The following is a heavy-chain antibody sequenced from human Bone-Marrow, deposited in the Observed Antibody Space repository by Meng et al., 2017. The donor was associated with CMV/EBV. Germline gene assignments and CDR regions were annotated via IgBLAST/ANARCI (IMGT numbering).Heavy chain of an antibody. CDR3: ARGHNWNYYYYYGMDV. Sequence: ASVKVSCKASGYTFTSYDINWVRQATGQGLEWMGWMNPNSGNTGYAQKFQGRVTMTRNTSISTAYMELSSLRSEDTAVYYCARGHNWNYYYYYGMDVWGRGTTVTVSS. V-gene: IGHV1-8*01. CDR2: MNPNSGNT. D-gene: IGHD1-20*01. CDR1: GYTFTSYD. J-gene: IGHJ6*02.